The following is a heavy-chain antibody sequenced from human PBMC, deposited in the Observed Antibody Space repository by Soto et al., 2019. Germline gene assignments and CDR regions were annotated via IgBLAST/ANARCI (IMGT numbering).Heavy chain of an antibody. D-gene: IGHD6-13*01. CDR1: GDTFTSYY. V-gene: IGHV1-46*01. J-gene: IGHJ4*02. Sequence: ASVKVSCKAPGDTFTSYYMHWVRQAPGHGLEWMGVINPNGGSTRFAQKFQGRVTMTRDTSTSTVYMELRGLTSEDTAVYYCARSHIAAAGTSDYWGQGTLVTVSS. CDR2: INPNGGST. CDR3: ARSHIAAAGTSDY.